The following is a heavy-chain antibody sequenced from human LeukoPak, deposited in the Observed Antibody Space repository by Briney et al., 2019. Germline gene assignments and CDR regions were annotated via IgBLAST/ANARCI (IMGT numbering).Heavy chain of an antibody. V-gene: IGHV1-2*02. CDR3: ARVPGRTIAVAGTGYFDY. J-gene: IGHJ4*02. CDR1: GYTFTGYY. CDR2: INPNSGGT. Sequence: ASVKVSCKASGYTFTGYYMHWVRQAPGQGLGWMGWINPNSGGTNYAQKFQGRVTMTRDTSISTAYMELSRLRSDDTAVYYCARVPGRTIAVAGTGYFDYWGQGTLVTVSS. D-gene: IGHD6-19*01.